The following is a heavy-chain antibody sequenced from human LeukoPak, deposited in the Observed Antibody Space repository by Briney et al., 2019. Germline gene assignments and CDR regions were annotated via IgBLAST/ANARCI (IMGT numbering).Heavy chain of an antibody. CDR3: ARRINYYDSSGTLVGGMDV. Sequence: AGGSLRLSCAASGFTFSSYAMSWVRQAPGKGLEWVSAISGSGGSTYYADSVKGRFTISRDNSKNTLYLQMNSLRAEDTAVYYCARRINYYDSSGTLVGGMDVWGQGTTVTVSS. CDR1: GFTFSSYA. CDR2: ISGSGGST. V-gene: IGHV3-23*01. J-gene: IGHJ6*02. D-gene: IGHD3-22*01.